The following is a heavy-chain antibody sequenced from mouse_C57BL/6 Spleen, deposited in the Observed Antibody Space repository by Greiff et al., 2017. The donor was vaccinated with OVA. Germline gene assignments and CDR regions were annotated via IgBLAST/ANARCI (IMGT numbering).Heavy chain of an antibody. D-gene: IGHD2-5*01. CDR1: GFSFNTYA. Sequence: EVQVVESGGGLVQPKGSLKLSCAASGFSFNTYAMNWVRQAPGKGLEWVARIRSKSNNYATYYADSVKDRFTISRDDSESMLYLQMNNLKTEDTAMYYCVRHSNYPYDAMDYWGQGTSVAVSS. J-gene: IGHJ4*01. CDR3: VRHSNYPYDAMDY. V-gene: IGHV10-1*01. CDR2: IRSKSNNYAT.